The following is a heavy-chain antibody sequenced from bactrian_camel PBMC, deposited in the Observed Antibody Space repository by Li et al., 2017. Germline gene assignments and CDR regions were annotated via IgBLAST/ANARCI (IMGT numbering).Heavy chain of an antibody. CDR3: ATGEGFDCSGAYCSLHY. Sequence: VQLVESGGDLVRPGGSLRLSCAASGFTSSDYTMTWVRQAPGKGLEWVSDINSSGRSTIYADSMKGRFTISRDNAKNTVYLQMNSLKPEDTALYFCATGEGFDCSGAYCSLHYWGQGTQVTVS. J-gene: IGHJ4*01. D-gene: IGHD3*01. CDR2: INSSGRST. V-gene: IGHV3S35*01. CDR1: GFTSSDYT.